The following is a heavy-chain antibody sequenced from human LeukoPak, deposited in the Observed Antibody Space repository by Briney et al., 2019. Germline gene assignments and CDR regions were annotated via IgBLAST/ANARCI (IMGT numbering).Heavy chain of an antibody. CDR1: GYSISSDYY. CDR2: IYHSGST. D-gene: IGHD5-12*01. V-gene: IGHV4-38-2*02. J-gene: IGHJ3*02. CDR3: AREKYSGYDSDAFDI. Sequence: SDTLSLTCTVSGYSISSDYYWGWIRQPPGKGLEWIGSIYHSGSTYYNPSLKSRVTISVDTSKNQFSLKLSSVTAADTAVYYCAREKYSGYDSDAFDIWGQGTMVTVSS.